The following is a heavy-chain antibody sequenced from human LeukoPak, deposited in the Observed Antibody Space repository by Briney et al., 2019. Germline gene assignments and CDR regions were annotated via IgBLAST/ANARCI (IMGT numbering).Heavy chain of an antibody. V-gene: IGHV4-59*08. CDR2: IYYSGSI. D-gene: IGHD1-26*01. J-gene: IGHJ4*02. CDR3: ARYSGSYSGFDY. Sequence: KPSEPLSLTCTVSGGSVSSYYWSWIRQPPGKGLEWIGYIYYSGSINYNPSLKSRVTISVDTSKNQFSLKLRSVTAADTAVYYCARYSGSYSGFDYWGQGTLVTVSS. CDR1: GGSVSSYY.